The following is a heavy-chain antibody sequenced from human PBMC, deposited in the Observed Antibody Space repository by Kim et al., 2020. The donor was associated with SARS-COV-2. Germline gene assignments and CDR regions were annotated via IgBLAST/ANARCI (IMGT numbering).Heavy chain of an antibody. CDR3: ARSIAVAVSVDY. J-gene: IGHJ4*02. Sequence: SETLSLTCTVSGGSVSSGSYYWSWIRQPPGKGLEWIGYIYYSGSTNYNPSLKSRVTISVDTSKNQFSLKLSSVTAADTAVYYCARSIAVAVSVDYWGQGTLVTVSS. CDR1: GGSVSSGSYY. V-gene: IGHV4-61*01. D-gene: IGHD6-19*01. CDR2: IYYSGST.